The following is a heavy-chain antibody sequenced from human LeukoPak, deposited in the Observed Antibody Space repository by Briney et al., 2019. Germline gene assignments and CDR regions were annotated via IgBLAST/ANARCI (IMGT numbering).Heavy chain of an antibody. D-gene: IGHD4-17*01. J-gene: IGHJ5*02. CDR1: GFTFSSYA. V-gene: IGHV3-30*04. CDR2: ISYDGSNK. CDR3: ARGTTVTRDNWFDP. Sequence: GRSLRLSCAASGFTFSSYAMHWVRQAPGKGLEWXXVISYDGSNKYYADSVKGRFTISRDNSKNTLYLQMNSLRAEDTAVYYCARGTTVTRDNWFDPWGQGTLVTVSS.